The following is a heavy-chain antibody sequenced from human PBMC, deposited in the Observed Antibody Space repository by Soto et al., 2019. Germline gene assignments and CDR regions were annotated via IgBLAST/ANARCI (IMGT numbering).Heavy chain of an antibody. D-gene: IGHD3-16*01. V-gene: IGHV1-2*02. Sequence: QVQLVQSGAEVKNPGASMKVSCQASGYTFTGYYIHWVRQAPGQGLDWMGYINPNNGGTRFEQRFQGRVTMTRDTPLNTTYVELSGLTSDDTAVYYCARGGGQTYYYYPMDLWGQGTTVTVSS. CDR1: GYTFTGYY. CDR2: INPNNGGT. J-gene: IGHJ6*02. CDR3: ARGGGQTYYYYPMDL.